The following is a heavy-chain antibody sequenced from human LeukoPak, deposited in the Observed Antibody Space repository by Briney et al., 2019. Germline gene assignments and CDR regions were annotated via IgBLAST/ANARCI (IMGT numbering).Heavy chain of an antibody. V-gene: IGHV3-21*01. J-gene: IGHJ6*03. D-gene: IGHD5-12*01. CDR1: GFTFSSYS. Sequence: PGGSLRLSCAAYGFTFSSYSMTWVRQAPGKGLEWVSSISTSSSYIYYADSVKGRFTISRDNSKNTLYLQMKSLRAEDTAVYYCAKGGGYEAQYYYYYLDVWGKGTTVTISS. CDR3: AKGGGYEAQYYYYYLDV. CDR2: ISTSSSYI.